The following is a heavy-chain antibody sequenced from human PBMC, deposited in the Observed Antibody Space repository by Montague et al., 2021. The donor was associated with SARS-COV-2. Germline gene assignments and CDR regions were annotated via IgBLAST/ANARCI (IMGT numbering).Heavy chain of an antibody. Sequence: SETLSLTCPVHGGSFSTYSWNWIRQPPGKGLGWIGEIHHGGSTNYNPSLKSRVTISADTSKNQFSLKLTSVAAADTAVYYCARLGDGVVPSPILGVGPYYSYYYIDVWGKGTPVTVSS. V-gene: IGHV4-34*01. CDR1: GGSFSTYS. CDR2: IHHGGST. J-gene: IGHJ6*03. CDR3: ARLGDGVVPSPILGVGPYYSYYYIDV. D-gene: IGHD3-10*01.